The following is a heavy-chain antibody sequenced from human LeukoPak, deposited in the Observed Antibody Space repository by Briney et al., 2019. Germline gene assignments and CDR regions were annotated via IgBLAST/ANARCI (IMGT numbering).Heavy chain of an antibody. V-gene: IGHV3-21*05. J-gene: IGHJ4*02. CDR3: VRGGQGRDDYFDY. CDR1: GLIFRSYS. Sequence: GGYLRLSCAASGLIFRSYSLNWVRQSRWQGVEWISYIGTGGDDIYYADSVRGRFTISRDNAKNSVDLRMNSLRVEDTAVYYCVRGGQGRDDYFDYWGQGTLVTVSS. CDR2: IGTGGDDI.